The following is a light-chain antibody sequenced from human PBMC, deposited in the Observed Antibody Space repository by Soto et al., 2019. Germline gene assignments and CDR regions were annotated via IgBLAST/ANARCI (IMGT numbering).Light chain of an antibody. J-gene: IGKJ1*01. V-gene: IGKV3-15*01. CDR2: GAS. Sequence: EIVMTQSPATLSVSPGERATLSCRASQSVSSNLAWYQQKPGQAPRLLIYGASTRATGIPARFSGSGSGTEFTLTISSLQSEDFAVYYCQQYNNWPPAWTFGQGNKVEIK. CDR3: QQYNNWPPAWT. CDR1: QSVSSN.